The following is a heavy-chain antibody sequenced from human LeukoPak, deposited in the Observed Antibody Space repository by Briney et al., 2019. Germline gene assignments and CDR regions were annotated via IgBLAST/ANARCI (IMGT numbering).Heavy chain of an antibody. CDR1: GFTFNRDW. V-gene: IGHV3-7*01. CDR2: IKEDGSEK. Sequence: GGSLRLSCTASGFTFNRDWTAWVRQAPGKGLEWVANIKEDGSEKNYVDSVKGRFTMSRDNAENSVYLQMNDLRAEDTGVYYCATKEPSTSGWSYWGQXTLXXVSS. J-gene: IGHJ4*02. D-gene: IGHD6-19*01. CDR3: ATKEPSTSGWSY.